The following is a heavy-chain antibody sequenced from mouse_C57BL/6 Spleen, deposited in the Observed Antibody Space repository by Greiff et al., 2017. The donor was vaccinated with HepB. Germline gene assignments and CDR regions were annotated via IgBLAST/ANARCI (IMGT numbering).Heavy chain of an antibody. Sequence: VQLKESGGGLVKPGGSLKLSCAASGFTFSSYAMSWVRQTPEKRLEWVATISDGGSYTYYPDNVKGRFTISRDNAKNNLYLQMSHLKSEDTAMYYCARARPFDYWGQGTTLTVSS. CDR1: GFTFSSYA. J-gene: IGHJ2*01. CDR3: ARARPFDY. V-gene: IGHV5-4*01. CDR2: ISDGGSYT.